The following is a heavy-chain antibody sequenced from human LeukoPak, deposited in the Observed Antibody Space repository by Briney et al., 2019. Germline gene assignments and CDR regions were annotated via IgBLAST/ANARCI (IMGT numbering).Heavy chain of an antibody. V-gene: IGHV3-11*01. CDR1: GFTFSDYY. Sequence: GGSLRLSCAASGFTFSDYYMSWIRQAPGKGLEWVSYISSCGSTIYYADSVKGRFTISRDNAKNSLYLQMNCLRAEDTAVYYCARDLVDDYVWGSYCYWGQGTLVTVSS. D-gene: IGHD3-16*01. J-gene: IGHJ4*02. CDR3: ARDLVDDYVWGSYCY. CDR2: ISSCGSTI.